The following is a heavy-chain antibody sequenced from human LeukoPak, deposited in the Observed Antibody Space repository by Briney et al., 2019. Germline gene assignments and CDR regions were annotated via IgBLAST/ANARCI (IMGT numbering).Heavy chain of an antibody. V-gene: IGHV3-21*01. J-gene: IGHJ4*02. CDR3: ARTGEWLENFDY. Sequence: GGSLRLSCAASGFTFSSYSMNWVRQAPGKGLEWVSSISSSSSYIYYADSVKGRFTISRDNAKNSLYLRMNSLRAEDTAVYYCARTGEWLENFDYWGQGTLVTVSS. CDR1: GFTFSSYS. D-gene: IGHD6-19*01. CDR2: ISSSSSYI.